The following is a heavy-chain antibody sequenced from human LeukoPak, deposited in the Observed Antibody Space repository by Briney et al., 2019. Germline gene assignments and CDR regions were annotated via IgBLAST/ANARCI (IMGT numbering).Heavy chain of an antibody. V-gene: IGHV1-46*01. CDR1: GYTFTSYY. CDR2: INPSGGST. Sequence: GASVKVSCKASGYTFTSYYMHWVRQAPGQGLEWMGLINPSGGSTSYAQKFQGRVTMTRDTSTSTVYMELSSLRSEDTAVYYCAVGRDGVTMVRGVIGALDYWGQGTLVTVSS. J-gene: IGHJ4*02. CDR3: AVGRDGVTMVRGVIGALDY. D-gene: IGHD3-10*01.